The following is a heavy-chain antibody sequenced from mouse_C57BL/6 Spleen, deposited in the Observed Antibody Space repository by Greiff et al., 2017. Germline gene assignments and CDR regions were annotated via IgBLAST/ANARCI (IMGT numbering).Heavy chain of an antibody. Sequence: EVQGVESGAELVKPGASVKLSCTASGFNIKDYYMHWVKQRTEQGLEWIGRIDPEDGETKYAPKFQGKATITADTSSNTAYLQLSSLTSEDTAVYYCASPTTVVAEGFAYWGQGTLVTVSA. J-gene: IGHJ3*01. CDR2: IDPEDGET. CDR3: ASPTTVVAEGFAY. D-gene: IGHD1-1*01. CDR1: GFNIKDYY. V-gene: IGHV14-2*01.